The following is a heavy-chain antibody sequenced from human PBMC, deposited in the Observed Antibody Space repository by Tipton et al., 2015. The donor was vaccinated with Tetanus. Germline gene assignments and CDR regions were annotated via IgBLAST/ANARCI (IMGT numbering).Heavy chain of an antibody. J-gene: IGHJ4*02. CDR1: GGSVSSSSYY. CDR3: ARTRKVDTAIDY. D-gene: IGHD5-18*01. Sequence: TLSLTCTVSGGSVSSSSYYWGWIRQPPGKGLEWIGSLYYTGSTYYNLSLKSRVTISGDTSKNLFSLGLSSVTAADTAVYFCARTRKVDTAIDYWGQGTLVTVSS. CDR2: LYYTGST. V-gene: IGHV4-39*01.